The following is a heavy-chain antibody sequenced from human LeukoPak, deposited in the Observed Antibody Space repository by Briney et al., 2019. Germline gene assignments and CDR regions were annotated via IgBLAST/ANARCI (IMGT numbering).Heavy chain of an antibody. Sequence: SETLSFTCTASGGSISSYYWSWIRQPAGKGLEWIGRIYTSGSTNYNPSLKSRVTMSVDTSKNQFSLKLSSVTAADTAVYYCARHGWELLYNWFDPWGQGTLVTVSS. J-gene: IGHJ5*02. CDR3: ARHGWELLYNWFDP. V-gene: IGHV4-4*07. D-gene: IGHD1-26*01. CDR2: IYTSGST. CDR1: GGSISSYY.